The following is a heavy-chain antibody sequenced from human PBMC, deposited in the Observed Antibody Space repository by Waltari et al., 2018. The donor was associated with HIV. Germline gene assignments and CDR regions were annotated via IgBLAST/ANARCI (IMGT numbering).Heavy chain of an antibody. CDR3: ARDVGTTNRHYFDY. CDR2: INPNSGGT. J-gene: IGHJ4*02. V-gene: IGHV1-2*02. Sequence: QVQLVQSGAEVKKPGASVKVSCKASGYTFTPYYIHWVRQAPGQGLEWMGWINPNSGGTNFAQKFQGRVTMTRDTSISTAYMELHSLSSDDTAVYYCARDVGTTNRHYFDYWGQGTLVTVSS. CDR1: GYTFTPYY. D-gene: IGHD1-26*01.